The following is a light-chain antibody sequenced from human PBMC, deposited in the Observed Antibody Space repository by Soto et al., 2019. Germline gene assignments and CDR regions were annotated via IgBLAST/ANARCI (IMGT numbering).Light chain of an antibody. V-gene: IGKV4-1*01. CDR3: QQYYSSPYT. J-gene: IGKJ2*01. Sequence: DIVMTQSPDSLAVSLGERATINCRSSRNILYNSNNKNYLAWYQQKPGQPPKLLIYAASTRESGVPDRFSGSGSRTDFTLTISTLQAEDVAVYYCQQYYSSPYTFGQGTRLEI. CDR1: RNILYNSNNKNY. CDR2: AAS.